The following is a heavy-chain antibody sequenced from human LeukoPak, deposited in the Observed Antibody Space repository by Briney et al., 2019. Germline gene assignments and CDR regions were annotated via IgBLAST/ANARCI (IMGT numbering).Heavy chain of an antibody. CDR3: ARNNGMDV. CDR2: VNRDGSET. V-gene: IGHV3-7*03. J-gene: IGHJ6*02. CDR1: GFTLSNHW. Sequence: PGGSLRLSCAASGFTLSNHWMTWVRQVPGRGPEWVANVNRDGSETYYLESVKGRFTISKDNAKNSLYLQMNSLRAEDTALYHCARNNGMDVWGQGTTVIVSS.